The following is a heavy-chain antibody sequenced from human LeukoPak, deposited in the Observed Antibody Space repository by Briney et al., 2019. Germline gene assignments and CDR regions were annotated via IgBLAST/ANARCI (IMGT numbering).Heavy chain of an antibody. J-gene: IGHJ4*02. Sequence: HGESLKISCKGSGYSFTSYWIGWVRQMPGQGLEWMGIIYPGDSDTRYSPSFQGQVTISADKSISTAYLQWSSLKVSDTAMYYCARHDLYYYDSSGYYSGSPDYWGQGTLVTVSS. D-gene: IGHD3-22*01. V-gene: IGHV5-51*01. CDR2: IYPGDSDT. CDR3: ARHDLYYYDSSGYYSGSPDY. CDR1: GYSFTSYW.